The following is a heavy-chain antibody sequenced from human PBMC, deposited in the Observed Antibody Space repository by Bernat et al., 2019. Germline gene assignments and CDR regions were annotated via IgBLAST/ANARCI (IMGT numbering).Heavy chain of an antibody. Sequence: QVTLRESGPALVKPTQTLTLTCTFSGFSLSTSGMCVSWIRQPPGKALEWLALIDWDDDKYYSTSLKTRLTISKDTSKNQVVLTMTNMDPVDTDTYYCARQDGAARIFDYWGQGTLVTVSS. V-gene: IGHV2-70*01. J-gene: IGHJ4*02. CDR2: IDWDDDK. D-gene: IGHD6-6*01. CDR3: ARQDGAARIFDY. CDR1: GFSLSTSGMC.